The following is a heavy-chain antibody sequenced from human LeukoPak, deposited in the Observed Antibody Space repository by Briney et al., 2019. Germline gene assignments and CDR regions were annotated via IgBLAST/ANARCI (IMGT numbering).Heavy chain of an antibody. Sequence: SETLSLTCIVSGGSISSSSYYWGWIRQPPGKGLEWIGSIYYSGSTYYNPSLKSRVTISVDTSKNQFSLKLSSVTAADTAVYYCARHSPFRGELSGGWYWFDPWGQGTLVTVSS. D-gene: IGHD6-19*01. J-gene: IGHJ5*02. CDR2: IYYSGST. CDR3: ARHSPFRGELSGGWYWFDP. V-gene: IGHV4-39*01. CDR1: GGSISSSSYY.